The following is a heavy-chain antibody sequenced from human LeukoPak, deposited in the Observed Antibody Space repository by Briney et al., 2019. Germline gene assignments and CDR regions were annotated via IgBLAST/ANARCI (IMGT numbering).Heavy chain of an antibody. CDR2: IYYSGST. D-gene: IGHD6-13*01. J-gene: IGHJ4*02. Sequence: SETLSLTCTVSGGSISSYYWSWTRQPPGKGLEWIGYIYYSGSTNYNPSLKSRVTISVDTSKNQFSLKLSYVTAADTAVYYCAREKEGLAAAGFDNWGQGTLVTVSS. V-gene: IGHV4-59*01. CDR3: AREKEGLAAAGFDN. CDR1: GGSISSYY.